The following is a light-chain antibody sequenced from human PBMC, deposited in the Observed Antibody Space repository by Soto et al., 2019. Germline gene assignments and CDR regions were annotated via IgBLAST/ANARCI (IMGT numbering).Light chain of an antibody. V-gene: IGKV3-20*01. CDR3: QQSGSSFYT. CDR2: GAS. CDR1: QSVSSAY. J-gene: IGKJ2*01. Sequence: EIVLTQSPGTLSLSPGERATLSCRASQSVSSAYLAWYQQIPDQAPRLLIYGASSRATGIPDRFSGSGSGTDFTLTISGLEPEDSAVYYCQQSGSSFYTFGQGTKLEIK.